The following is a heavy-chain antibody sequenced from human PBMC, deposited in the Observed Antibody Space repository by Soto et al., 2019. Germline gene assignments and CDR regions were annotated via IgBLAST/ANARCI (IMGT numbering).Heavy chain of an antibody. J-gene: IGHJ3*01. V-gene: IGHV3-74*01. CDR2: INTDGSST. D-gene: IGHD3-9*01. CDR1: GFSFSSYW. Sequence: EVQLVESGGSLVQPGGSLRLSCADSGFSFSSYWMHWVRQGPGKGLVWVSRINTDGSSTNYADSVKGRFTISRDNAKNTVYLQMNSLRAEDTAVYYCARSPGGYYIDWGQGTMVTVSS. CDR3: ARSPGGYYID.